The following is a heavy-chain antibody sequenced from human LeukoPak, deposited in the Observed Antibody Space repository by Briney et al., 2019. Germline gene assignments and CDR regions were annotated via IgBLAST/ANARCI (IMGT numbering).Heavy chain of an antibody. J-gene: IGHJ5*02. D-gene: IGHD1-1*01. CDR1: GGTFSSYA. CDR2: IIPILGIA. V-gene: IGHV1-69*04. Sequence: ASVKVSCKASGGTFSSYAISWVRQAPGQGLEWMGRIIPILGIADYAQKFQGRVTITADKSTSTAYMELSSLRSEDTAVYYCASLGTYRQFDPWGQGTLVTVSS. CDR3: ASLGTYRQFDP.